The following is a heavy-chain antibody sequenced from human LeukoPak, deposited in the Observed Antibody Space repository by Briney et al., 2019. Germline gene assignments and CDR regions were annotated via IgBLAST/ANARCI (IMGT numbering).Heavy chain of an antibody. V-gene: IGHV4-59*12. CDR3: AKSNGYGLVDI. J-gene: IGHJ3*02. Sequence: SETLSLTCTVSGGSISTYYWGWVRQPPGKGLEWIGNIFYSGSTYYSPSLKSRVTISLDTSRNQFSLKLNSVTAADTAVYYCAKSNGYGLVDIWGQGTMVTVSS. CDR1: GGSISTYY. D-gene: IGHD3-10*01. CDR2: IFYSGST.